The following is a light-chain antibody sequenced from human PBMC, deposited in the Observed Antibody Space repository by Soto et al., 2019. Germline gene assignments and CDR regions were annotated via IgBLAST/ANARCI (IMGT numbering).Light chain of an antibody. CDR1: SSDVGDYNY. CDR3: SSYTSRRTQV. J-gene: IGLJ1*01. CDR2: EGS. Sequence: QSVLTQPASVSASPGQSITISCTGTSSDVGDYNYVSWYQQHPGKAPELMIYEGSNRPSGVSNRFSGSKSGNTASLTISGLQAEDEADYYCSSYTSRRTQVFGTGTKLTVL. V-gene: IGLV2-14*01.